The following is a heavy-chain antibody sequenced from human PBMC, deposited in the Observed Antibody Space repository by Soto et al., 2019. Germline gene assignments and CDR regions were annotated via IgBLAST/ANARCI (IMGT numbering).Heavy chain of an antibody. J-gene: IGHJ4*02. CDR2: ISGSGSST. V-gene: IGHV3-23*01. D-gene: IGHD1-1*01. CDR1: GFTFSNYA. Sequence: GGSLRLCCAASGFTFSNYAMSWVRQAPGKGLEWVSTISGSGSSTYCADSVKGRFTISRDNSNNTLYLQMNSLRAEDTAVYYCQSRTGFLYWAQGTLVTVTS. CDR3: QSRTGFLY.